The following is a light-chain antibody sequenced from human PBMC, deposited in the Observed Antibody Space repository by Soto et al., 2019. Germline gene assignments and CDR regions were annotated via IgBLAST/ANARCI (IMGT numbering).Light chain of an antibody. CDR1: SSNIGAGYD. V-gene: IGLV1-40*01. J-gene: IGLJ2*01. CDR3: QSYDSSWVV. CDR2: GNS. Sequence: QSVLTQPPSVSGAPGQRVTNSCTGSSSNIGAGYDVHWYQQLPGTAPKLLIYGNSNRPSGVPDRFSGSKSGTSASLAITGLQAEDEADYYCQSYDSSWVVFGGGTKLTVL.